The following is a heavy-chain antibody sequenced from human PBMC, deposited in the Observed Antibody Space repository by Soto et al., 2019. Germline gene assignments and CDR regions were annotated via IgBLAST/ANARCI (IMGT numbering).Heavy chain of an antibody. V-gene: IGHV4-39*01. CDR1: GGSIGSSSYY. CDR3: ARLRDYGDYFDY. D-gene: IGHD4-17*01. Sequence: SETLSLTCTVSGGSIGSSSYYWVWIRQPPGKGLEWIGSVYYSGLTYYNPSLKSRVTISVDTSKNQFSLKLSSVTAADTAVYYCARLRDYGDYFDYWGQGTRVTVSS. J-gene: IGHJ4*02. CDR2: VYYSGLT.